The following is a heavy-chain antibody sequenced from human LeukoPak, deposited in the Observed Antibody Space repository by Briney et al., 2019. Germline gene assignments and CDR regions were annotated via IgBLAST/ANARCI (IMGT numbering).Heavy chain of an antibody. D-gene: IGHD3-22*01. V-gene: IGHV3-74*01. CDR2: INSDGSST. CDR3: ARVEGSGYLFDY. CDR1: GFTFSSYW. Sequence: GGSLRLSCAASGFTFSSYWMHWVRQAPGKGLVWVSRINSDGSSTSYADSVKGRFTISRDNAKNTLYLQMNSLRAEDTAVYYCARVEGSGYLFDYWGQGTLVTVSS. J-gene: IGHJ4*02.